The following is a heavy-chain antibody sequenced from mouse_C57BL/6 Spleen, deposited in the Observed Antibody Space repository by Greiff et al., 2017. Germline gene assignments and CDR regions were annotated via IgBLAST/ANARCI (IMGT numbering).Heavy chain of an antibody. Sequence: QVQLQQSGPELVKPGASVKISCKASGYAFSSSWMNWVKQRPGKGLEWIGRIYPGDGDTNYNGKFKGKATLTADKASSTAYMQLSSLTSEDSAVYCCSRLHYSNYVGAMDYWGQGTSVTVST. CDR1: GYAFSSSW. J-gene: IGHJ4*01. CDR2: IYPGDGDT. V-gene: IGHV1-82*01. CDR3: SRLHYSNYVGAMDY. D-gene: IGHD2-5*01.